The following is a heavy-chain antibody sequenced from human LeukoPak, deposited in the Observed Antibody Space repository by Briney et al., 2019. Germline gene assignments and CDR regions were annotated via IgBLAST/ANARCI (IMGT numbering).Heavy chain of an antibody. CDR1: GYSFTSYW. J-gene: IGHJ5*02. D-gene: IGHD6-19*01. CDR3: ARLGVPAAYKQWLVRGNWFDP. Sequence: GESLKISCKGSGYSFTSYWIGWVRQMPGKGLEWMGIIYPGDSDTRYSPSFQGQVTISADKSISTAYLQWSSLKASDTAMYYCARLGVPAAYKQWLVRGNWFDPWGQGTLVTVSS. V-gene: IGHV5-51*01. CDR2: IYPGDSDT.